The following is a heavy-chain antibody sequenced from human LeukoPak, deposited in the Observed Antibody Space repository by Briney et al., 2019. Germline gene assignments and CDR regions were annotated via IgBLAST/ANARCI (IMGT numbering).Heavy chain of an antibody. CDR1: GGSISSRSYY. J-gene: IGHJ6*03. CDR2: IYYSGGT. D-gene: IGHD2-15*01. CDR3: ASFYCSGGSCYQYFSYYYMDV. V-gene: IGHV4-39*01. Sequence: PSETLSLTCTVSGGSISSRSYYWGWIRQPPGKGLEWIGSIYYSGGTYYNPSLQSRVTISVDTSKNQFSLKLNSVTAADTAVNYCASFYCSGGSCYQYFSYYYMDVWGKGTTVTISS.